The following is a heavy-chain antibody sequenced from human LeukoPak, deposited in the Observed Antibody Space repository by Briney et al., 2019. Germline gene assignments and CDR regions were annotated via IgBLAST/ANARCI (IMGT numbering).Heavy chain of an antibody. CDR3: AKDSSDYYFDY. V-gene: IGHV3-21*01. J-gene: IGHJ4*02. CDR1: GFTFNSYS. D-gene: IGHD3-22*01. CDR2: ISGSNSYI. Sequence: GGSLRLSCAASGFTFNSYSMNWVRQAPGKGLEWVSSISGSNSYIYYADSMKGRVTISRDNAKNSLYLQMNSLRAEDTAVYYCAKDSSDYYFDYWGQGTLVTVSS.